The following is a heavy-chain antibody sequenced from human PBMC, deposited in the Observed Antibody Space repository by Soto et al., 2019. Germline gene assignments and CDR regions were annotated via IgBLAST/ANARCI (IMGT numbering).Heavy chain of an antibody. D-gene: IGHD3-10*01. CDR3: ARGVGSGTYYNQYNWFDP. V-gene: IGHV1-18*01. CDR2: INTYNGNT. CDR1: GYTFSNYC. Sequence: ASVKVSCKASGYTFSNYCISWVRQAPGQRLEWMGWINTYNGNTNHAQKLQGRVTMTTDTSTSTAYMELRSLRSDDTAVYYCARGVGSGTYYNQYNWFDPWGQGTLVTVSS. J-gene: IGHJ5*02.